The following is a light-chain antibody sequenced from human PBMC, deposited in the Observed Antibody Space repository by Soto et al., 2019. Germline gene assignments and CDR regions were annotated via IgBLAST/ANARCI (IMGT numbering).Light chain of an antibody. CDR2: GAS. CDR1: QSVDIH. V-gene: IGKV3D-15*01. J-gene: IGKJ1*01. Sequence: EIVMTQSPATLSVSPMEIATLSCMASQSVDIHLAWYQQKPGQAPRLLIYGASARATDIPAKFSGSGSGTEFTLTISSLQSEDFAVYYCQQYNKWPRTFGQGTKVDIK. CDR3: QQYNKWPRT.